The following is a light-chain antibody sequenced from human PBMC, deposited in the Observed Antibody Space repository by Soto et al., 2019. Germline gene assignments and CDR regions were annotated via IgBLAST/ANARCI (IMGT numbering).Light chain of an antibody. CDR2: SNN. CDR3: AAWDDSLNGLYV. J-gene: IGLJ1*01. Sequence: QSVLTQPPSASGTPGQRVTISCSGSSSNIGSNTVNWYQQLPGTAPKLLIYSNNQRPSGVPDRFSGSKSGTSASLAISGLQSVDEADYYCAAWDDSLNGLYVFGTGTKVT. V-gene: IGLV1-44*01. CDR1: SSNIGSNT.